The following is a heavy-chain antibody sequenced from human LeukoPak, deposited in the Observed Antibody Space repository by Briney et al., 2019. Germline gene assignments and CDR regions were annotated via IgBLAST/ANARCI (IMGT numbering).Heavy chain of an antibody. J-gene: IGHJ6*03. CDR1: GFTFSSYG. V-gene: IGHV3-30*02. D-gene: IGHD2/OR15-2a*01. CDR2: IRYDGNNK. Sequence: GGSLRLSCAASGFTFSSYGMHWVRQAPGKGLEWVAFIRYDGNNKYYADSVKGRFTISRDNAKNSLYLQMNSLRAEDTAVYYCARVINFYYYMDVWGKGTTVTISS. CDR3: ARVINFYYYMDV.